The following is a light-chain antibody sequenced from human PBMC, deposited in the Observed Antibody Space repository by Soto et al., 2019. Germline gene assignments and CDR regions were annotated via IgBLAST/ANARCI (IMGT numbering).Light chain of an antibody. CDR3: QHHNSYSQT. J-gene: IGKJ1*01. Sequence: DIPLTQSPPTLSASVGDRVTITCRASQSIRYYLAWYQQMPGKAPKLLIYGASSLQSGVPSRFSGSGSGTEFTLTISSLQPDDFATYFCQHHNSYSQTFGQGTKAEIK. V-gene: IGKV1-5*01. CDR2: GAS. CDR1: QSIRYY.